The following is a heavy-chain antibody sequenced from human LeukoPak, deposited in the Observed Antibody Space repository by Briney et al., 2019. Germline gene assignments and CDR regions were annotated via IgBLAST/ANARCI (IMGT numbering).Heavy chain of an antibody. CDR1: GFTFSSYS. CDR2: ISSSSSYI. CDR3: ASDRGEYFDY. J-gene: IGHJ4*02. D-gene: IGHD3-10*01. Sequence: GGSLRLSCAASGFTFSSYSMNWVRQAPGKGLGWVSSISSSSSYIYYADSVKGRFTISRDNAKNSLYLQMNSLRAEDTAVYYCASDRGEYFDYWGQGTLVTVSS. V-gene: IGHV3-21*01.